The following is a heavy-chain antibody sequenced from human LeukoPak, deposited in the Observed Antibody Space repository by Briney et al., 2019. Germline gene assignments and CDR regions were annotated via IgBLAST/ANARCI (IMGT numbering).Heavy chain of an antibody. CDR3: ARGIRSDS. CDR2: IYYSGST. J-gene: IGHJ4*02. V-gene: IGHV4-39*07. CDR1: GGSISSDSYY. Sequence: PSETLSLTCTVSGGSISSDSYYWGWIRQPPGKGLEWIGSIYYSGSTYYNPSLKSRVTISVDTSENQFSLKLSSVTAADTAVYYCARGIRSDSWGQGILVTVSS.